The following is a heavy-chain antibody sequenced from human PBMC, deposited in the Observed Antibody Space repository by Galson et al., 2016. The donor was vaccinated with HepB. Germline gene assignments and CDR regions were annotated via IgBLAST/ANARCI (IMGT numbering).Heavy chain of an antibody. CDR2: IFYSGTA. D-gene: IGHD1-1*01. Sequence: TLSLTCTVSGGSISSGGYYWSWLRQHPGKGLEWIGYIFYSGTADYNPSLKNRVTISVDTSKDQFSLRLESVTAADTAVYYCARDVGGWNDGYWFDPWGQGILVTVSS. CDR1: GGSISSGGYY. J-gene: IGHJ5*02. CDR3: ARDVGGWNDGYWFDP. V-gene: IGHV4-31*03.